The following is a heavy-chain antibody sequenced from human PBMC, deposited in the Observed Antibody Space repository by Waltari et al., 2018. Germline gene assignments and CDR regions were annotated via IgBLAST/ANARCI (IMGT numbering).Heavy chain of an antibody. Sequence: QVQLQESGPGLVKPSETLSLTCAVSGYSTSSGYYWGWIRQPPGKGLEWIGIIYHSGSTYYNPSLKSRVTISVDTSKNQFSLKLSSVTAADTAVYYCARGSPPHVRAAGVDYWGQGTLVTVSS. CDR3: ARGSPPHVRAAGVDY. D-gene: IGHD6-19*01. CDR1: GYSTSSGYY. J-gene: IGHJ4*02. V-gene: IGHV4-38-2*01. CDR2: IYHSGST.